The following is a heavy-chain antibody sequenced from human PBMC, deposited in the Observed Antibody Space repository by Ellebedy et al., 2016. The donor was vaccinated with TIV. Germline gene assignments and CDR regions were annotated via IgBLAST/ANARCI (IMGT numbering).Heavy chain of an antibody. V-gene: IGHV3-23*01. J-gene: IGHJ5*02. CDR1: GFTFSSYA. CDR3: AKGDRTTLYYDTGSDH. D-gene: IGHD3-16*01. CDR2: ISGSGGST. Sequence: GGSLRLXCAASGFTFSSYAMSWVRQAPGKGLEWVSGISGSGGSTYYADSVKGRFTISRDNSKKTLYLQMNSVRAEDTAVYFCAKGDRTTLYYDTGSDHWGQGTLVTVSS.